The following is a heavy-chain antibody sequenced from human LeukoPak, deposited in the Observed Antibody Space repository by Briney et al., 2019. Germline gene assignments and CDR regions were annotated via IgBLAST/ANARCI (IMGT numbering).Heavy chain of an antibody. D-gene: IGHD3-22*01. V-gene: IGHV1-8*01. CDR1: GYTFTSYD. CDR3: ARASMIVVSDAFDI. J-gene: IGHJ3*02. Sequence: ASVKVSCKASGYTFTSYDINWVRQAAGQGLEWMGWMNPNSGNTGYAQKFQGRVTMTRNTSTSTAYMELSSLRSDDTAVYYCARASMIVVSDAFDIWGQGTMVTVSS. CDR2: MNPNSGNT.